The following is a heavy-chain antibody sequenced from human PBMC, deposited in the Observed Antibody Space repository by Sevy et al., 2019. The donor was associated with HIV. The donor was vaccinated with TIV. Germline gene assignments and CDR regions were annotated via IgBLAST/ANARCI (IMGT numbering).Heavy chain of an antibody. CDR3: AKGYCSGGSCYLRHFFDY. V-gene: IGHV3-23*01. Sequence: GGSLRLSCAASGFTFSSYAMSWVRQAPGKGLEWVSAISGSGGSTYYADSVKRRFTISRDNSKNTLYLQMNSLRAEDTAVYYCAKGYCSGGSCYLRHFFDYWGQGTLVTVSS. CDR2: ISGSGGST. CDR1: GFTFSSYA. J-gene: IGHJ4*02. D-gene: IGHD2-15*01.